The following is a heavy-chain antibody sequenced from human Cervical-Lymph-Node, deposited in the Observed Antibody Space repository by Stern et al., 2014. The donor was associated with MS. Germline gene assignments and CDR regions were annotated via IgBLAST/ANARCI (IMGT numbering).Heavy chain of an antibody. CDR2: IYWDNDK. J-gene: IGHJ4*02. V-gene: IGHV2-5*02. Sequence: QVTLKESGPTLVKPTQTLTLTCTFSGFSLSTSGVHVGWIRQPPVKALQRLAVIYWDNDKRYSASLKSRLTITKDTSKDQVVLTMTNMDPMDTATYYCARPDCSGGRCFDYWGQGTQVTVSS. CDR1: GFSLSTSGVH. CDR3: ARPDCSGGRCFDY. D-gene: IGHD2-15*01.